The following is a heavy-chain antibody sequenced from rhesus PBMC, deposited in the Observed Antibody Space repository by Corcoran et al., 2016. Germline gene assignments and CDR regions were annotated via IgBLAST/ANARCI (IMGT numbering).Heavy chain of an antibody. D-gene: IGHD4-17*01. Sequence: QVQLQESGPGLVKPSETLSPTCAVSGGSFSGYYWGWLRRPPGKGLEWSWYISGCSGSTDYNPSLKSRVTISTDTSKNQFSLKLSSVTAADTAVYYCARSTTMVHDYWGQGVLVTVSS. CDR2: ISGCSGST. V-gene: IGHV4-165*01. J-gene: IGHJ4*01. CDR3: ARSTTMVHDY. CDR1: GGSFSGYY.